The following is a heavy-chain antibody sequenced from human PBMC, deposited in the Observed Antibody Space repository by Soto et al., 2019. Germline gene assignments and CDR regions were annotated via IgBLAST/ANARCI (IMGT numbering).Heavy chain of an antibody. CDR1: GGSTSSSNW. D-gene: IGHD6-6*01. J-gene: IGHJ4*02. V-gene: IGHV4-4*02. CDR3: ARRYSSSLHFDY. Sequence: PSETLSLTCAVSGGSTSSSNWWSWVRQPPGKGLEWIGEIYHSGSTNYNPSLKSRVTISVDKSKNQFSLKLSSVTAADTAVYYCARRYSSSLHFDYWGQGTLVTVSS. CDR2: IYHSGST.